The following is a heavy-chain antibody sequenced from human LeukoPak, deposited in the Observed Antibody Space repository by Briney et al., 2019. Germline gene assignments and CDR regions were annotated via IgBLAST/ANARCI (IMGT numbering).Heavy chain of an antibody. CDR1: GGSISSSSYY. V-gene: IGHV4-39*01. CDR2: IYYSGST. Sequence: SETLSLTCTVSGGSISSSSYYWGWIRQPPGKGLEWIGSIYYSGSTYYNPSLKSRVTISVDTSKNQFSLKLSSVTAADTAVYYCARSYYYHSSGYYYWGQGTLVTVSS. CDR3: ARSYYYHSSGYYY. J-gene: IGHJ4*02. D-gene: IGHD3-22*01.